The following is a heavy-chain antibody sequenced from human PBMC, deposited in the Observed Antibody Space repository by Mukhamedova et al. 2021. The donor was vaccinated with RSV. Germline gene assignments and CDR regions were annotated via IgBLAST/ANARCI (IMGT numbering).Heavy chain of an antibody. Sequence: VANIKQDGTEKYYVDSVEGRFTISRDNAKNSLWLQMNSLRVEDTVVYYCARKNKLDYWGRGTLVTVSS. CDR2: IKQDGTEK. CDR3: ARKNKLDY. V-gene: IGHV3-7*01. J-gene: IGHJ4*02. D-gene: IGHD2/OR15-2a*01.